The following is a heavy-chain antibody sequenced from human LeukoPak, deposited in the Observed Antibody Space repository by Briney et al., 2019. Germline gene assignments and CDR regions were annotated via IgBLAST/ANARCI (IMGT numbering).Heavy chain of an antibody. CDR3: AKEAEWFHFDY. D-gene: IGHD3-3*01. Sequence: GGSLRLSCAASGFTFSDYYMSWIRQAPGKGLEWVTYISGSGNAKNYADSVKGRFTISRDNAKNSVFLQMNSLRAEDTAVYYCAKEAEWFHFDYWGQGTLVTVSS. CDR1: GFTFSDYY. V-gene: IGHV3-11*01. J-gene: IGHJ4*02. CDR2: ISGSGNAK.